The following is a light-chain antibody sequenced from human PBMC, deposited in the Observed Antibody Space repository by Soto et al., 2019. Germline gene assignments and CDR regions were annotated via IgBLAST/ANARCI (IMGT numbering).Light chain of an antibody. CDR3: SSYTTSSTLV. CDR2: EVN. Sequence: QSVLTQPASVSASPGQSITISCTGTSSDIGGYNYVSWYQQHPDKATKLMIYEVNNRPSGVSDRFSGSKSGNTASLTISGLRPEDEADYYCSSYTTSSTLVFGTGTKVTVL. V-gene: IGLV2-14*01. J-gene: IGLJ1*01. CDR1: SSDIGGYNY.